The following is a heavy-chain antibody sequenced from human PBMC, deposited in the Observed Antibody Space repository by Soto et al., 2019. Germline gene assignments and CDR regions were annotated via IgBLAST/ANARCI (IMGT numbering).Heavy chain of an antibody. V-gene: IGHV4-34*01. CDR3: AREYYYDSSGYGNWFDP. Sequence: PSETLSLTCAVYGGSISGYYWTWIRQSPGKGLEWIGELHHSGSTTYNPSLQSRVTTSVDMSKNQLSLKLSSVTAADTAVYYCAREYYYDSSGYGNWFDPWGQGTLVTVSS. CDR2: LHHSGST. J-gene: IGHJ5*02. CDR1: GGSISGYY. D-gene: IGHD3-22*01.